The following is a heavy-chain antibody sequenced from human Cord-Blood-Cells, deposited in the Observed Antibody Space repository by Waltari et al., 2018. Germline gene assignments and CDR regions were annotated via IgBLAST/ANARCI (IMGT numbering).Heavy chain of an antibody. Sequence: QVQLVQSGAEVKKPGASVKVSCKASGYTFTSYGISWVRQAPGPGLEWMGWISAYNGNTNYAQKLQGRVTMTTDTSTSTAYMELRSLRSDDTAMYYCARVPGGGSSWYYYYYGMDVWGQGTTVTVSS. CDR1: GYTFTSYG. CDR2: ISAYNGNT. J-gene: IGHJ6*02. V-gene: IGHV1-18*01. D-gene: IGHD6-13*01. CDR3: ARVPGGGSSWYYYYYGMDV.